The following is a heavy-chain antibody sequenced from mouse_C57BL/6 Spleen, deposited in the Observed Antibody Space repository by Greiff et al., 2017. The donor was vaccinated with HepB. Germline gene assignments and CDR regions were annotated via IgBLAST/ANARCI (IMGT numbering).Heavy chain of an antibody. CDR3: ARKAQDLYYAMDY. J-gene: IGHJ4*01. V-gene: IGHV1-81*01. CDR2: IYPRSGNT. Sequence: VQLVESGAELARPGASVKLSCKASGYTFTSYGISWVKQRTGQGLEWIGEIYPRSGNTYYNEKFKGKATLTADKSSSTAYMELRSLTSEDSAVYICARKAQDLYYAMDYWGQGTSVTVSS. CDR1: GYTFTSYG.